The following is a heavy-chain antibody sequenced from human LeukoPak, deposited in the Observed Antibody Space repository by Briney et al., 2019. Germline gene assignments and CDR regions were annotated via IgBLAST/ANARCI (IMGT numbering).Heavy chain of an antibody. CDR3: AKGNYGDYGFDY. Sequence: GGSLRLSCAGSGFTFSNYAMTWVRQAPGKGLEWVSSVSGSGRNTFYPDSVEGRFTISRDNSKNTVYLQMNSLRADDTAVYYCAKGNYGDYGFDYWGQGTLVAVSS. D-gene: IGHD4-17*01. J-gene: IGHJ4*02. CDR2: VSGSGRNT. CDR1: GFTFSNYA. V-gene: IGHV3-23*01.